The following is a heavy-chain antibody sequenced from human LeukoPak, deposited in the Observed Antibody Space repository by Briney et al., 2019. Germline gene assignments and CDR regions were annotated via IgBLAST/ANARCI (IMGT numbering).Heavy chain of an antibody. CDR1: GGTFISYA. CDR3: ASQAYDSSGYYPGNHYYYGMDV. CDR2: IIPILGIA. V-gene: IGHV1-69*04. D-gene: IGHD3-22*01. Sequence: SVKVSCKASGGTFISYAISWVRQAPGQGLEWMGRIIPILGIANYAQKFQGRVTITADKSTSTAYMELSSLRSEDTAVYYCASQAYDSSGYYPGNHYYYGMDVWGQGNTVTVSS. J-gene: IGHJ6*02.